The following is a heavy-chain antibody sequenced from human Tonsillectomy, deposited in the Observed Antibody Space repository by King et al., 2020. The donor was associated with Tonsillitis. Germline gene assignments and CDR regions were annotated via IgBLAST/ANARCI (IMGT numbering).Heavy chain of an antibody. V-gene: IGHV3-23*04. D-gene: IGHD2-15*01. Sequence: VQLVESGGGLVQPGGSLRLSCAASGFTFSSYAMSWVRQAPGKGLEWVSAISGRGGSTYYADSVKGRFTISRDNSKNTLYLQMNSLRAKDTAVYYCAKDIVVVVAATGENFDYWGQGTLVTVSS. J-gene: IGHJ4*02. CDR2: ISGRGGST. CDR3: AKDIVVVVAATGENFDY. CDR1: GFTFSSYA.